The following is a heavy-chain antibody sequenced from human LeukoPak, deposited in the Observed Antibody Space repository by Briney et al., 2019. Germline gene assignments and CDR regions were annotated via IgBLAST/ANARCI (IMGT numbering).Heavy chain of an antibody. CDR2: ISSSSGTI. Sequence: GGSLRLSCVASGFTFSRYSMHWVRQATGKALEWVSYISSSSGTIHYADSVKGRFTISRDNAKNTLYLQMNSLTAEGTAVYYCAKEGGSDRYFDYRGQGTLGSVSS. CDR1: GFTFSRYS. V-gene: IGHV3-48*01. D-gene: IGHD3-16*02. J-gene: IGHJ4*02. CDR3: AKEGGSDRYFDY.